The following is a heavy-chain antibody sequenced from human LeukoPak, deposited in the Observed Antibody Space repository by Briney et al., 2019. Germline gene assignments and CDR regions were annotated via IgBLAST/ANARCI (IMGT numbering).Heavy chain of an antibody. CDR3: ASGGGYYYDSSGYWFDY. CDR1: GGTFSSYA. D-gene: IGHD3-22*01. Sequence: ASVKVSCKASGGTFSSYAISWVRQAPGQGLEWMGRIIPIFGIANYAQKFQGRVTITADKSTSTAYMELSSLRSEDTAVYYCASGGGYYYDSSGYWFDYWGQGTLVTASS. V-gene: IGHV1-69*04. J-gene: IGHJ4*02. CDR2: IIPIFGIA.